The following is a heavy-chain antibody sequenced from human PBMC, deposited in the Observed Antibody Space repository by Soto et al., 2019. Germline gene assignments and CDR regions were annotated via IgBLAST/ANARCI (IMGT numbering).Heavy chain of an antibody. CDR3: AILRSGSYNTPEYFQH. D-gene: IGHD1-26*01. CDR2: IYYSGST. J-gene: IGHJ1*01. V-gene: IGHV4-39*01. Sequence: QLQLQESGPGLVKPSETLSLTCTVSGVSISSSSYXXGWIRQPPGKGLEWIGSIYYSGSTYYNPSLKIRVTLPVXPXXXXXXXKLXXXXXXXXXVYYCAILRSGSYNTPEYFQHWGQGTLVTVSS. CDR1: GVSISSSSYX.